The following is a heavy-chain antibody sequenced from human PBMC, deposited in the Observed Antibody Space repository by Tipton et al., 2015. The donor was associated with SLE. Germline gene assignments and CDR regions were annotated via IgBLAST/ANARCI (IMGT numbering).Heavy chain of an antibody. CDR3: ATGRVVRFRGTLPEYAFNI. D-gene: IGHD3-3*01. J-gene: IGHJ3*02. CDR1: GGSISGHY. CDR2: VYYSGTG. Sequence: TLSLTCTVSGGSISGHYWSWIRRPPGEGLEWIGYVYYSGTGNSNPSLKSRVTISVDMSKNQFSLMLRSVTAADTAVYYCATGRVVRFRGTLPEYAFNIWGQGTMVTVSS. V-gene: IGHV4-59*11.